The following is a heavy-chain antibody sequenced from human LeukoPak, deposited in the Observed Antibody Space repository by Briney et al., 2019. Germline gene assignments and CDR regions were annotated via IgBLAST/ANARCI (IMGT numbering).Heavy chain of an antibody. Sequence: SVKVSCKASGGTFSSYAISWVRQAPGQGLEWMGGIIPIFGTANYAQKFQGRVTITADESTSIAYMELSSLRSEDTAVYYCARGVVVTARPPDYYYYYMDVWGKGTTVTISS. CDR2: IIPIFGTA. CDR1: GGTFSSYA. V-gene: IGHV1-69*13. D-gene: IGHD2-21*02. CDR3: ARGVVVTARPPDYYYYYMDV. J-gene: IGHJ6*03.